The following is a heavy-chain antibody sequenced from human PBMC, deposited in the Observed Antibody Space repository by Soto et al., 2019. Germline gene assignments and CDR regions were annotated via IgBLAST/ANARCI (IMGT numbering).Heavy chain of an antibody. V-gene: IGHV1-2*02. J-gene: IGHJ6*02. Sequence: ASVKVSCKASGYTFTGYYMHWVRRAPGQGLEWMGWINPNSGGTNYAQKFQGRVTMTRDTSISTAYMELSRLRSDDTAVYYCARERGYSYGLGYYYYGMDVWGQGTTVTVSS. CDR3: ARERGYSYGLGYYYYGMDV. D-gene: IGHD5-18*01. CDR2: INPNSGGT. CDR1: GYTFTGYY.